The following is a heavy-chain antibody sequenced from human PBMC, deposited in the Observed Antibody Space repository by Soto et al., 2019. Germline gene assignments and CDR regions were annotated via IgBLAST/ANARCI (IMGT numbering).Heavy chain of an antibody. CDR1: GYSFDAYI. J-gene: IGHJ6*02. D-gene: IGHD6-13*01. V-gene: IGHV3-48*01. Sequence: VHLVESGGALVQPGGSLRLSCAASGYSFDAYIMNWVRQAPGKGLEWVSSINPRGLTKFYADSVRGRFTISRDDASSSLFLQMHNLRAEDTAVYYCATWYGNHYFGLDVWGQGTTVTVSS. CDR2: INPRGLTK. CDR3: ATWYGNHYFGLDV.